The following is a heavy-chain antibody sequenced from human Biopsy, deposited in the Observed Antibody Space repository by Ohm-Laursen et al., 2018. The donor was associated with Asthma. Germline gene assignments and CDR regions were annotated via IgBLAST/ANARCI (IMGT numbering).Heavy chain of an antibody. V-gene: IGHV3-30*03. CDR1: GFSFSNFG. Sequence: SLRLSCAATGFSFSNFGMHWVRQAPGKGLEWVAVISFDGSNEDYADSVKGRFTISRDNSKNTLSLQMNSLTAEDTAVYYCAREGVAGTHIEDWGQGTLVTVSS. D-gene: IGHD6-19*01. J-gene: IGHJ4*02. CDR3: AREGVAGTHIED. CDR2: ISFDGSNE.